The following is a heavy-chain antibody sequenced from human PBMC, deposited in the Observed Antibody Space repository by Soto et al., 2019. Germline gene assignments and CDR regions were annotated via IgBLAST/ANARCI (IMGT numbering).Heavy chain of an antibody. CDR1: GGSISSSSYY. J-gene: IGHJ4*02. Sequence: QLQLQESGPGLVKPSETLSLTCTVSGGSISSSSYYWGWIRQPPGKGLEWIGSIYYSGSTYDNPTLKSRVTKPADTSKNQFSLKLSSVTAADTAVYYCARQHIRQRGPFDYWGQGTLVTVSS. V-gene: IGHV4-39*01. CDR3: ARQHIRQRGPFDY. D-gene: IGHD2-21*01. CDR2: IYYSGST.